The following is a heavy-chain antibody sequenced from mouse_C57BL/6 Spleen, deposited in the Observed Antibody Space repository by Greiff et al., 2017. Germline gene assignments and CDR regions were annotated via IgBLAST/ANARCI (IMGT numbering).Heavy chain of an antibody. J-gene: IGHJ4*01. CDR2: IYPRSGNT. V-gene: IGHV1-81*01. CDR3: ARPTADAMDY. Sequence: QVQLQQSGAELARPGASVKLSCKASGYTFTSYGISWVKQRTGQGLEWIGEIYPRSGNTYYNEKFKGKATLTADKSSSTAYMELRSLTSEDAAVYFCARPTADAMDYWGQGTSVTVSS. CDR1: GYTFTSYG. D-gene: IGHD1-2*01.